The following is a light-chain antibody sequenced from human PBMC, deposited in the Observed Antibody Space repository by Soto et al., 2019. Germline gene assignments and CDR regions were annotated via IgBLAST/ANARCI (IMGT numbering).Light chain of an antibody. CDR1: QDISNY. V-gene: IGKV1-33*01. Sequence: DIQMTHSPSSLSASVGDRVTITAQASQDISNYLNWYQQKPGKAPKLLIYDASNLETGVPSRFSGSGSGTDFTFTISSLQPEDIATYYCQQYDNLPTFGQGTRLEI. J-gene: IGKJ5*01. CDR2: DAS. CDR3: QQYDNLPT.